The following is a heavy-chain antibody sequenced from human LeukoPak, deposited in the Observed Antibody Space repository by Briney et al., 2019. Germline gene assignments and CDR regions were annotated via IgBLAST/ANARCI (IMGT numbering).Heavy chain of an antibody. Sequence: GASVKVSCKASGYTLTSNNMHWVRQAPGQGLEWMGIIYPSSGYTRYAQKFQGRVTLTRDTSTSTVYMELSRLRSDDTAVYYCARDTGSYSASSWGQGTLVTVSS. D-gene: IGHD1-26*01. CDR2: IYPSSGYT. J-gene: IGHJ5*02. CDR3: ARDTGSYSASS. V-gene: IGHV1-46*01. CDR1: GYTLTSNN.